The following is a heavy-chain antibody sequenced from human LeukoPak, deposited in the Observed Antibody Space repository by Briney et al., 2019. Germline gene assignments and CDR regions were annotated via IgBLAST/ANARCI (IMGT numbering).Heavy chain of an antibody. J-gene: IGHJ4*02. Sequence: GGSLRLSCAASGFTFSSYAMSWVRQAPGKGLEWVSAISGSDGSTYYADSVKGRFTISRDNSKNTLYLQMNSLRAEDTAVYYCAKYRRGSIAAAGAFDYWGQGTLVTVSS. D-gene: IGHD6-13*01. CDR2: ISGSDGST. CDR3: AKYRRGSIAAAGAFDY. V-gene: IGHV3-23*01. CDR1: GFTFSSYA.